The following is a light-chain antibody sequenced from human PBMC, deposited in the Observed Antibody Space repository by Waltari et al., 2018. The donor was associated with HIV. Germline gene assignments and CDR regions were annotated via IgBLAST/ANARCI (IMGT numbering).Light chain of an antibody. J-gene: IGKJ2*03. CDR1: QSVSSTY. CDR3: QQYNSSQYS. Sequence: GERATLSCRASQSVSSTYLAWYQQKPGQAPRVLIYGASSRATGIPDRFSGSGSGTDFTLTISRLEPEDSAVYYCQQYNSSQYSFGQGTKLEIK. CDR2: GAS. V-gene: IGKV3-20*01.